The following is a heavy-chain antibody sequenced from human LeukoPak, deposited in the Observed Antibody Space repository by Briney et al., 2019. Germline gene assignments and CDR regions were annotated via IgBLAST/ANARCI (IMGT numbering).Heavy chain of an antibody. J-gene: IGHJ4*02. Sequence: GESLKISCKDSGYSFTNYWIGWVRQMPGKGLGWMGIIYPGDSDPRYSPSFQDQVTISADKSISTAFLQWSSLKASDTAMYYCARGSGTFPFFDYWGQGTLVTVSS. V-gene: IGHV5-51*01. CDR3: ARGSGTFPFFDY. D-gene: IGHD1-26*01. CDR1: GYSFTNYW. CDR2: IYPGDSDP.